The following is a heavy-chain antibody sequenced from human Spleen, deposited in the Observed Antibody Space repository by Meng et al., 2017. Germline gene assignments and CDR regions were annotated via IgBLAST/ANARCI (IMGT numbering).Heavy chain of an antibody. CDR3: ATEGYSYDY. D-gene: IGHD5-18*01. Sequence: EVQVLESGGGLVQPGGSLRLSCTGTGFTFSSYSMNWVRQAPGKGLEWVSSISSSSSYIYYADSVKGRFTISRDNAKNSLYLQMNSLRAEDTAVYYCATEGYSYDYWGQGTLVTVSS. V-gene: IGHV3-21*01. CDR1: GFTFSSYS. J-gene: IGHJ4*02. CDR2: ISSSSSYI.